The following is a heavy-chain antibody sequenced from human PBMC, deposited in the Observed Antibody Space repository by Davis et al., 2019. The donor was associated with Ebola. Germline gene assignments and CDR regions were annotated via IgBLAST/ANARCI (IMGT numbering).Heavy chain of an antibody. J-gene: IGHJ4*02. CDR3: VRPPTSVSPGG. CDR1: GFNFREFT. Sequence: GESLKISCVASGFNFREFTMYWVRQAPGKGLEWVSSITASGDIHYADSVKGRFTIARDNQEKSMSLQMDRLRGDDTAHYYCVRPPTSVSPGGWGRGTLVTVSS. CDR2: ITASGDI. D-gene: IGHD4-17*01. V-gene: IGHV3-69-1*02.